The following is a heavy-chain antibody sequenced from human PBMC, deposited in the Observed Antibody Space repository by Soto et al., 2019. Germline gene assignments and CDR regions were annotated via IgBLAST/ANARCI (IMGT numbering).Heavy chain of an antibody. J-gene: IGHJ6*02. CDR1: GFNFSSYA. Sequence: EVQLLESGGGLVQPGGSLRVSCAASGFNFSSYAMNWVRQAPGMGLEWVATVIASGGTTYYADSVKGRFTISRDNSKNTLYLQMNSLRAEDTAVYFCSKDIGGDLFPYYYYGMDVWGQGTTVTVSS. CDR3: SKDIGGDLFPYYYYGMDV. CDR2: VIASGGTT. D-gene: IGHD3-10*01. V-gene: IGHV3-23*01.